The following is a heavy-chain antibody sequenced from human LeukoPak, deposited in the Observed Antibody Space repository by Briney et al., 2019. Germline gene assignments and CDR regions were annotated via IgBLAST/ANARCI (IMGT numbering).Heavy chain of an antibody. CDR3: ASTRSSTSCYPNGACFYFDY. J-gene: IGHJ4*02. Sequence: SVKVSCKASGGTFSSYAISWVRQAPGQGLEWMGGIIPIFGTANYAQKFQGRVTITADESTSTAYMELSSLRSEDTAVYYCASTRSSTSCYPNGACFYFDYWGQGTLVTVSS. V-gene: IGHV1-69*13. CDR2: IIPIFGTA. CDR1: GGTFSSYA. D-gene: IGHD2-2*01.